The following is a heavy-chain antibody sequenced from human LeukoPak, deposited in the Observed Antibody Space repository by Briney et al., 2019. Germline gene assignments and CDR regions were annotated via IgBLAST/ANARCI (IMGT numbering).Heavy chain of an antibody. D-gene: IGHD6-13*01. V-gene: IGHV3-74*01. CDR3: ATDLGSSRPNF. CDR1: GFTFSTYW. CDR2: INSDGSRT. J-gene: IGHJ4*02. Sequence: GGSLRLSCAASGFTFSTYWMHWVRQAPGKGLVWVSRINSDGSRTTYADSVKGRFTISRDNAKNTLYLQMNSLRAEDTAVYYCATDLGSSRPNFWGQGILVTVSS.